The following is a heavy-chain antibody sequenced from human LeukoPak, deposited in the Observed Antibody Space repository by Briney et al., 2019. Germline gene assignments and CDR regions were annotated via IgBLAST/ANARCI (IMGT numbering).Heavy chain of an antibody. D-gene: IGHD3-22*01. CDR1: GFTLSSYA. J-gene: IGHJ4*02. CDR2: ISYDGSNK. Sequence: GRSPRLSCAASGFTLSSYAMHWDRQAPGKGLEWVAVISYDGSNKYYADSVKGRFTISRDNSKNTLYLQMTSLRAEDTAVYYCASHYDSSAYHYFDFRGQATLVTVSS. V-gene: IGHV3-30-3*01. CDR3: ASHYDSSAYHYFDF.